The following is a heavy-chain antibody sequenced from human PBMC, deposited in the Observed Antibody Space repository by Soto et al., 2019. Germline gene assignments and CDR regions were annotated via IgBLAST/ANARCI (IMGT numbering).Heavy chain of an antibody. CDR3: TRAYNYYGSGTSHSPPLETRQYYYYYYYGMDV. CDR2: IRSKANSYAT. J-gene: IGHJ6*02. CDR1: GFTFSGSA. D-gene: IGHD3-10*01. Sequence: EVQLVESGGGLVQPGGSLKLSCAASGFTFSGSAMHWVRQASGKGLEWVGRIRSKANSYATAYAASVKGRFTISRDDSKNTAYLQMNSLKTEDTAVYYCTRAYNYYGSGTSHSPPLETRQYYYYYYYGMDVWGQGTTVTVSS. V-gene: IGHV3-73*02.